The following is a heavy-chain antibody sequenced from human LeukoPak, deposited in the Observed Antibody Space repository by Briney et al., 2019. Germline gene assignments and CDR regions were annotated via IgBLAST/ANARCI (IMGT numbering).Heavy chain of an antibody. Sequence: GGSLRLSCAASEFSVGSNYMTWVRQAPGKGLEWVSLIYSGGSTYYADSVKGRFTISRDNSKNTLYLQMNSLRAEDTAVYYCARVGDSSGYLQEQFDYWGQGTLVTVSS. D-gene: IGHD3-22*01. V-gene: IGHV3-66*01. CDR1: EFSVGSNY. J-gene: IGHJ4*02. CDR3: ARVGDSSGYLQEQFDY. CDR2: IYSGGST.